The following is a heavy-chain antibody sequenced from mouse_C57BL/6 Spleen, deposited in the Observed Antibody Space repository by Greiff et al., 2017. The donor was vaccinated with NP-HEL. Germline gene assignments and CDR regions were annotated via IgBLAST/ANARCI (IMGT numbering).Heavy chain of an antibody. V-gene: IGHV5-9*01. Sequence: DVQLQESGGGLVKPGGSLKLSCAASGFTFSSYTMSWVRQTPEKRLEWVATISGGGGNTYYPDSVKGRFTISRDNAKNTLYLQMSSLRSEDTALYYCARRGGGSSSYWYFDVWGTGTTVTVSS. CDR2: ISGGGGNT. J-gene: IGHJ1*03. CDR3: ARRGGGSSSYWYFDV. D-gene: IGHD1-1*01. CDR1: GFTFSSYT.